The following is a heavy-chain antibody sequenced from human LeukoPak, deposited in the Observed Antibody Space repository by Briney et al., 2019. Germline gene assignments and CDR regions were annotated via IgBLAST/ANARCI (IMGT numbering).Heavy chain of an antibody. CDR2: IWYDGSNK. CDR3: ARGNLWFGESPDNWFDP. CDR1: GFTFSSYG. D-gene: IGHD3-10*01. V-gene: IGHV3-33*01. Sequence: GGSLRLSCAASGFTFSSYGMHGVRQAPGKGLEGVAVIWYDGSNKYYADSVKGRFTISRDNSKNTLYLQMNSLRAEDTAEYYCARGNLWFGESPDNWFDPWGQGTLVTVSS. J-gene: IGHJ5*02.